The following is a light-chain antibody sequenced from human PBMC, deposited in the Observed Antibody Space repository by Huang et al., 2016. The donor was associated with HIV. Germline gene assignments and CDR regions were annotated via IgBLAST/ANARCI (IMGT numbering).Light chain of an antibody. V-gene: IGKV3-15*01. CDR1: QSVSNS. J-gene: IGKJ4*01. CDR2: GAS. Sequence: EIVMTQSPATLSVSPGERAPLSCRASQSVSNSLDWYQQKPGQTPRLLIYGASTRATGIPARFSGSGSGTEFTLTISSLQSEDFAVYYCQQYSDWPLTFGGGTKVEIK. CDR3: QQYSDWPLT.